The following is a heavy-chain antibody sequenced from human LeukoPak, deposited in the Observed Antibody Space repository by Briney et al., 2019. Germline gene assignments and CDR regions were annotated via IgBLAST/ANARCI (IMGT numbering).Heavy chain of an antibody. V-gene: IGHV6-1*01. D-gene: IGHD3-9*01. CDR2: TYYRSKWYN. CDR3: AREGGVRDILTGYYTTFDY. CDR1: GDSFSSNSAA. Sequence: SQTLSLTCAISGDSFSSNSAAWNWIRQSPSRGLEWLGRTYYRSKWYNDYAGSVKSRITINPDTSKNQFSLQLNSVTPEDTAVYYCAREGGVRDILTGYYTTFDYWGQGTLVTVSS. J-gene: IGHJ4*02.